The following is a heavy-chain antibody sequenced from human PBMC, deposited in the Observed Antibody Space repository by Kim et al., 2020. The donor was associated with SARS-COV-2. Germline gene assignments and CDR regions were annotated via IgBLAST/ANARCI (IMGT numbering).Heavy chain of an antibody. CDR2: IRSKAYGGTT. J-gene: IGHJ6*03. CDR3: TRDTEYETRITIFGVVIIYMDV. Sequence: GGSLRLSCTASGFTFGDYAMSWVRQAPGKGLEWVGFIRSKAYGGTTEYAASVKGRFTISRDDSKSIAYLQMNSLKTEDTAVYYCTRDTEYETRITIFGVVIIYMDVWGKGTTVTVSS. D-gene: IGHD3-3*01. V-gene: IGHV3-49*04. CDR1: GFTFGDYA.